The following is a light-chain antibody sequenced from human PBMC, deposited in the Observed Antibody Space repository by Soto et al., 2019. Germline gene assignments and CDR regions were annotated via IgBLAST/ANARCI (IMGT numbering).Light chain of an antibody. J-gene: IGLJ7*01. CDR1: SSNIGSNY. CDR2: RNN. CDR3: AAWDDSLSGAL. V-gene: IGLV1-47*01. Sequence: QSVLTQPPSASGTPGQRVTISCSGSSSNIGSNYVYWYRQLPGTAPKLLTYRNNQRPSGVPDRFSGSKSGTSASLAISGLRSEDEADYYCAAWDDSLSGALFGGGTQLTVL.